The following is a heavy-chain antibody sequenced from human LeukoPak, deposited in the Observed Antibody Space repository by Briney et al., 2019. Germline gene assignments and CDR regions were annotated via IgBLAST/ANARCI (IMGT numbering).Heavy chain of an antibody. Sequence: GGSLRLSCAASGFTFSSYSMNWVRQAPGKGLEWVSSISSSSSYIYYADSVKGRFTISRDNAKNSLYLQMNSLRAEDTAVYYCAKDRATYSSSWYEIDPWGQGTLVTVSS. V-gene: IGHV3-21*01. CDR2: ISSSSSYI. D-gene: IGHD6-13*01. J-gene: IGHJ5*02. CDR3: AKDRATYSSSWYEIDP. CDR1: GFTFSSYS.